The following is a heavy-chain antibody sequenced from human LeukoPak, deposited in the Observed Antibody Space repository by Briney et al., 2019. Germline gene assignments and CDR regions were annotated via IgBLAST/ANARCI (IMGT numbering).Heavy chain of an antibody. CDR3: ARIDSTAGGDY. CDR1: GGSISSGGYY. V-gene: IGHV4-30-2*01. CDR2: IYHSGST. D-gene: IGHD3-9*01. Sequence: SETLSLTCTVSGGSISSGGYYWSWIRQPPGKGLEWIGYIYHSGSTYYNPSLKSRVTISVDRSKNQFSLKLSSVTAADTAVYYCARIDSTAGGDYWGQGTLVTVSS. J-gene: IGHJ4*02.